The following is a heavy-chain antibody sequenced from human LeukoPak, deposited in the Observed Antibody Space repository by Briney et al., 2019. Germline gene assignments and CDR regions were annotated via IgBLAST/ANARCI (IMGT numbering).Heavy chain of an antibody. J-gene: IGHJ6*02. D-gene: IGHD2-15*01. CDR1: GFTFRDYA. CDR3: AMRPADCSSSSCPTINRYYYGMDV. CDR2: ISGNGGST. Sequence: GGSLRLSCAAYGFTFRDYAMSWVRQAPGKGLEWVSAISGNGGSTYYADSVKGRFTISRDNSKNTLHLQLNSLRDEDTAMYYCAMRPADCSSSSCPTINRYYYGMDVWGQGTTVIVSS. V-gene: IGHV3-23*01.